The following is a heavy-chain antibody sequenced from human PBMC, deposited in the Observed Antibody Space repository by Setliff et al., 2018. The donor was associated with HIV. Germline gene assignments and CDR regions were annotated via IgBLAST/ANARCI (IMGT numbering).Heavy chain of an antibody. V-gene: IGHV3-7*03. J-gene: IGHJ5*02. CDR3: ARDEWFGRFDP. CDR2: IKDDGSEE. Sequence: PGGSLRLSCAASGFTFSNYWMTWVRQAPGKGLEWMAHIKDDGSEEDYVESVKGRVTISRDNAKNSLYLQMNNMRVEDTAVYFCARDEWFGRFDPWGQGTLVTVSS. CDR1: GFTFSNYW. D-gene: IGHD3-10*01.